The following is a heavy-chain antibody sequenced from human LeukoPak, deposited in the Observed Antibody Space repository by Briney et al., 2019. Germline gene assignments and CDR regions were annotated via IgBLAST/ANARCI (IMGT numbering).Heavy chain of an antibody. Sequence: SETLSLTCNVSGDSMSSGIYYWSWIRQPRGKGLEWIGYIFHSGSTNYNPSLKSRVTISVDTSKNQFSLKLSSVTAADTAVYYCAREGGYSYGYLHHWGQGTLVTVSS. J-gene: IGHJ1*01. CDR2: IFHSGST. CDR1: GDSMSSGIYY. D-gene: IGHD5-18*01. V-gene: IGHV4-61*01. CDR3: AREGGYSYGYLHH.